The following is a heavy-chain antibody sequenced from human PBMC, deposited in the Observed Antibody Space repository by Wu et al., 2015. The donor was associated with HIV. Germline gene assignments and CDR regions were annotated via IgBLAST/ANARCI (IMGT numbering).Heavy chain of an antibody. D-gene: IGHD4-11*01. J-gene: IGHJ4*02. Sequence: QMQLVQSGPEAKKPGTSVKVSCKASGFTFRSSAMQWVRQARGQGLEWIGWMVVGSVNTNYAQKFQGRVTITADESTSTAYMELSSLRSEDTAVYYCARLQSLNGFYSNADYWGQGTLVTVSS. CDR1: GFTFRSSA. V-gene: IGHV1-58*02. CDR3: ARLQSLNGFYSNADY. CDR2: MVVGSVNT.